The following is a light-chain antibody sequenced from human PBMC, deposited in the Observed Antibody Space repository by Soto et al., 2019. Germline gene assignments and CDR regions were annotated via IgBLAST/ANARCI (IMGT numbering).Light chain of an antibody. Sequence: QLVLTQSPSASASLGASVKVTCTLNSEHSTYAIAWHRQQPEKGPRYLMRIYSDGSHVRGDGIPDRFLGSSSGAERHLTISSLQSDDEAEYSCQSWGAGSVVFGGGTKLTVL. CDR1: SEHSTYA. CDR2: IYSDGSH. CDR3: QSWGAGSVV. J-gene: IGLJ2*01. V-gene: IGLV4-69*01.